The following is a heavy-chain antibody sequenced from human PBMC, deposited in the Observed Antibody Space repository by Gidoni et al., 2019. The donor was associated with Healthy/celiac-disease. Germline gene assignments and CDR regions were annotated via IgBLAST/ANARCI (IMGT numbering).Heavy chain of an antibody. Sequence: EVQLVESGGVVVQPGGSLRLSCAASGFTFDDYAMHWVRQAPGKGLEWVSLISLDGGSTYYADSVKGRFTISRDNSKNSLYLQMNSLRAEDTALYYCAKDIRDYGDYYYYGMDVWGQGTTVTVSS. V-gene: IGHV3-43D*03. D-gene: IGHD4-17*01. CDR2: ISLDGGST. CDR3: AKDIRDYGDYYYYGMDV. J-gene: IGHJ6*02. CDR1: GFTFDDYA.